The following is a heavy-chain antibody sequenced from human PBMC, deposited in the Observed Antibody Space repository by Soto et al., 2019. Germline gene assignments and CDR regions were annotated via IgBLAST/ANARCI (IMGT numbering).Heavy chain of an antibody. Sequence: PSETLCLTCTVSGGYISSYYWSWIRQPPGKGLEWIGYIYYSGSTNYNPSLKSRVTISVDTSKNQFSLKLSSVTAADTAVYYCARLGPHYQLDYWGQGTLVTVSS. CDR1: GGYISSYY. CDR2: IYYSGST. J-gene: IGHJ4*02. CDR3: ARLGPHYQLDY. V-gene: IGHV4-59*08. D-gene: IGHD2-2*01.